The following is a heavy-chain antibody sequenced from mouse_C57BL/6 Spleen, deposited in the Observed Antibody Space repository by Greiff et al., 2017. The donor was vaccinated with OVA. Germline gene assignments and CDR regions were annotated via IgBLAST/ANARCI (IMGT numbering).Heavy chain of an antibody. CDR3: AREARYYFDY. CDR2: ISDGGSYT. Sequence: EVKLVESGGGLVKPGGSLKLSCAASGFTFSSYAMSWVRQTPEKRLEWVATISDGGSYTYYPDNVKGRFTISRDNAKNNLYLQMSHLKSEDTAMYYCAREARYYFDYWGQGTTLTVSS. J-gene: IGHJ2*01. CDR1: GFTFSSYA. V-gene: IGHV5-4*01.